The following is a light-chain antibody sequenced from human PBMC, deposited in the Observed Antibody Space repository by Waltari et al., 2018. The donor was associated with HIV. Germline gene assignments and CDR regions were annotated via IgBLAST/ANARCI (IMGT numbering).Light chain of an antibody. CDR1: QSISTY. Sequence: DIQMTQSPSPLSATVGDRVIITCRASQSISTYLSWYQQKPGKAPKLLIYDAASLQSGVPARFSGSGSGTDFTLIISNLQPEDFATYFCQQTYSIPLTFGQGTRLETK. CDR2: DAA. CDR3: QQTYSIPLT. J-gene: IGKJ5*01. V-gene: IGKV1-39*01.